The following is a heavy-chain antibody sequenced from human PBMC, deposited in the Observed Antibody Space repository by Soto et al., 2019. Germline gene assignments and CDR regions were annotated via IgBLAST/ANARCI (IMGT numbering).Heavy chain of an antibody. Sequence: ASVKVSCKASGYTFTSYAMRWVRQAPGQRLEWMGWINAGNGNTKYSQKFQGRVTITRDTSASTAYMELSSLRSEDTAVYYCAREAFEKTMDVWGQGTTVTVSS. CDR2: INAGNGNT. V-gene: IGHV1-3*01. J-gene: IGHJ6*02. CDR3: AREAFEKTMDV. CDR1: GYTFTSYA.